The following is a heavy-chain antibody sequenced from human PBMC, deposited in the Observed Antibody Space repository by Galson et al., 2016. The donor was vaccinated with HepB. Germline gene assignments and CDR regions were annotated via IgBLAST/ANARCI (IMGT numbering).Heavy chain of an antibody. J-gene: IGHJ4*02. Sequence: SLRLSCAGSGFTFSSHWMSWVRQAPGKGLEWVANIKHDGTETNYLDSVKGRFTISRDNAQNSVFLQMNSLRAEDTAVYYCATNGGGRGYYFDYWGQGTLVTVSS. CDR2: IKHDGTET. V-gene: IGHV3-7*03. CDR3: ATNGGGRGYYFDY. D-gene: IGHD2-21*01. CDR1: GFTFSSHW.